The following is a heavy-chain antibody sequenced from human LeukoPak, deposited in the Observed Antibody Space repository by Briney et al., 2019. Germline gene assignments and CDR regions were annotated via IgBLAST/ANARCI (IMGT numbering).Heavy chain of an antibody. Sequence: GGSLRLSCAAFGFTFDDYAMHWVRQAPGKGLEWVSGISWNSGSIGYADSVKGRFTISRDNAKNSLYLQMNSLRAKDTALYYCAKVLWFGETAFDIWGQGTMVTVSS. V-gene: IGHV3-9*01. CDR2: ISWNSGSI. D-gene: IGHD3-10*01. J-gene: IGHJ3*02. CDR3: AKVLWFGETAFDI. CDR1: GFTFDDYA.